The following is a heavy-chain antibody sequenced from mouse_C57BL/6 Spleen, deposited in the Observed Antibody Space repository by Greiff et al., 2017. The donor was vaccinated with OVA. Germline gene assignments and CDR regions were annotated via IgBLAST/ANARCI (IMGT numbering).Heavy chain of an antibody. V-gene: IGHV3-6*01. CDR1: GYSITSGYY. CDR2: ISYDGSN. J-gene: IGHJ3*01. Sequence: EVQLQESGPGLVKPSQSLSLTCSVTGYSITSGYYWNWIRQFPGNKLEWMGYISYDGSNNYNPSLKNRISITRDTSKNQFFLKLNSVTTEDTATYYCARGRYGNYETWFAYWGQGTLVTVSA. D-gene: IGHD2-1*01. CDR3: ARGRYGNYETWFAY.